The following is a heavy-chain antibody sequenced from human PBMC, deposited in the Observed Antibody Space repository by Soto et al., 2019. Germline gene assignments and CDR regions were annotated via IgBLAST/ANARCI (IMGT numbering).Heavy chain of an antibody. Sequence: EVQLLESGGGLVQPGGSLRLSCAAPGLTFRTYAMTWVRQAPGKGLEWVSIISGSGGSTYYADSVKGRFTVSRDNSKNTLYVQMNSVRAEDTAVYYCAKWACSGGSCYFDYWGQGTLVTVSS. CDR2: ISGSGGST. J-gene: IGHJ4*02. V-gene: IGHV3-23*01. CDR3: AKWACSGGSCYFDY. D-gene: IGHD2-15*01. CDR1: GLTFRTYA.